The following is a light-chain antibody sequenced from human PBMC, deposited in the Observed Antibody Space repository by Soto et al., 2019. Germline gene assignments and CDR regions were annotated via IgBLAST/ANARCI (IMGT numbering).Light chain of an antibody. CDR3: QQSYSTLGFT. CDR1: QSINNY. V-gene: IGKV1-39*01. J-gene: IGKJ3*01. CDR2: AAS. Sequence: DIPMTQSPSSLSTSVGDRVTIACRASQSINNYLNWYQQKPGKAPKLLIYAASSLQSGVPSRFSGSGSGTDFTLTIDSLQPEDFATYYCQQSYSTLGFTFGPGTKVDI.